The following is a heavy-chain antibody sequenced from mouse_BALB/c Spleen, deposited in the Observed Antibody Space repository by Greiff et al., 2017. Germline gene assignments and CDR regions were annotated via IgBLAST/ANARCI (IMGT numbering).Heavy chain of an antibody. Sequence: EVQVVESGGGLVKPGGSLKLSCAASGFAFSSYDMSWVRQTPEKRLEWVAYISSGGGSTYYPDTVKGRFTISRDNAKNTLYLQMSSLKSEDTAMYYCARQGSKAMDYWGQGTSVTVSS. CDR2: ISSGGGST. V-gene: IGHV5-12-1*01. J-gene: IGHJ4*01. CDR1: GFAFSSYD. CDR3: ARQGSKAMDY.